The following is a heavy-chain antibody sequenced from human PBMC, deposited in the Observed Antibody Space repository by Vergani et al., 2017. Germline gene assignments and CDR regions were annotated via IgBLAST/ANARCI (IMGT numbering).Heavy chain of an antibody. D-gene: IGHD4-17*01. Sequence: EVQLVESGGGLVQPGGSLRLSCAASGFTFSSYWMHWVRQAPGKGLVWVSAISGSGGSTYYADSVKGRFTISRDNSKNTLYLQMNSLRAEDTAVYYCAKGDDYGDFPFDYWGQGTLVTVSS. J-gene: IGHJ4*02. CDR2: ISGSGGST. V-gene: IGHV3-23*04. CDR1: GFTFSSYW. CDR3: AKGDDYGDFPFDY.